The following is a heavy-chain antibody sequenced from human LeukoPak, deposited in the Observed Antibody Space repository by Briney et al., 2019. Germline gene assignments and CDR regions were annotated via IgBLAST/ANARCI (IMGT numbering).Heavy chain of an antibody. CDR3: ARTRPYYYDSSGYAFFDP. V-gene: IGHV4-30-4*01. CDR2: IYYSGST. CDR1: GGSISSYY. D-gene: IGHD3-22*01. J-gene: IGHJ5*02. Sequence: SQTLSLTCTVSGGSISSYYWSWIRQPPGKGLEWIGYIYYSGSTYYNPSLKSRVTISVDTSKNQFSLKLSSVTAADTAVYYCARTRPYYYDSSGYAFFDPWGQGTLVTVSS.